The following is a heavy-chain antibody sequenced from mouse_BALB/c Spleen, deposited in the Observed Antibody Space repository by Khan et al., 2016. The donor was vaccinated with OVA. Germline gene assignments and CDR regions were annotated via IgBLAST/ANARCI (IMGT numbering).Heavy chain of an antibody. V-gene: IGHV5-6*01. J-gene: IGHJ3*01. D-gene: IGHD1-1*01. CDR2: VSTGGSYT. Sequence: EVELVDSGGDLVKPGGSLKLSCAASGFTFSTYGMSWVRQAPDKRLEWVATVSTGGSYTYYPDSVKGRFPISRDNAKNTLYLQMSGLRSEDTAMFYCTRLAYYYDSEGFTYWGQGTLVTVSA. CDR1: GFTFSTYG. CDR3: TRLAYYYDSEGFTY.